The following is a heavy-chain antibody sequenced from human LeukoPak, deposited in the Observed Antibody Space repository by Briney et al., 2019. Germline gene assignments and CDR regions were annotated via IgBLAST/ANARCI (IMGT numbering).Heavy chain of an antibody. V-gene: IGHV3-23*01. CDR3: TTDGVGVEGATYDN. D-gene: IGHD1-26*01. Sequence: GGSLRLSCAASGFTFSSYAMSWVRQAPGKGLEWVSGISLDGATTYYAGSVEGRFTISRDNSKNTLYLQMNSLRADDTAVYYCTTDGVGVEGATYDNWGQGTLVSVSS. CDR1: GFTFSSYA. CDR2: ISLDGATT. J-gene: IGHJ4*02.